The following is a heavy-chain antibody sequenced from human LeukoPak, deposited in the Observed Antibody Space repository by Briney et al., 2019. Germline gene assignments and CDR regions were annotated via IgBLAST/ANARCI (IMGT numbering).Heavy chain of an antibody. CDR1: GGSFSGYY. Sequence: PSETLSLTCAVYGGSFSGYYWSWIRQPPGKGLEWIGEINHSGSTNYNPSLKSRVTISVDTSKNQFSLKLSSVTAADTAVYYCARVRFGESYYYYFYGMDVWGQGTTVTVSS. D-gene: IGHD3-10*01. CDR3: ARVRFGESYYYYFYGMDV. CDR2: INHSGST. J-gene: IGHJ6*02. V-gene: IGHV4-34*01.